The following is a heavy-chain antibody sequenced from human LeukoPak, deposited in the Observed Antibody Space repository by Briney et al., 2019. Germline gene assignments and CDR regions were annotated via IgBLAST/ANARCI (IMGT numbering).Heavy chain of an antibody. Sequence: RGSLRLSCSASGFTFNYYAIHWVCQAPGKGLEFVSAISRNGDSTYYADSVKGRFTVSRDNSKNTLYLQMSILRPDDTAIYYCVKVWTQWAELGWFDRWGQGTLVTVSS. V-gene: IGHV3-64D*09. CDR2: ISRNGDST. D-gene: IGHD6-19*01. J-gene: IGHJ5*02. CDR3: VKVWTQWAELGWFDR. CDR1: GFTFNYYA.